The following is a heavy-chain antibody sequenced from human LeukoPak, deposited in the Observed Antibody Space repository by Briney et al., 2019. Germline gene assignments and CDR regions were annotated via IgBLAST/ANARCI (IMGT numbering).Heavy chain of an antibody. CDR1: GGSISSYY. D-gene: IGHD5-18*01. J-gene: IGHJ6*03. CDR3: ARVGYSYGYDYYYYMDV. Sequence: PSETLSLTCTVSGGSISSYYWSWIRQPPGKGLEWIGYIYYSGSTNYNPSLKSRVTISVDTSKNQFSLKLSSVTAADTAVYYCARVGYSYGYDYYYYMDVWGKGTTVTISS. CDR2: IYYSGST. V-gene: IGHV4-59*08.